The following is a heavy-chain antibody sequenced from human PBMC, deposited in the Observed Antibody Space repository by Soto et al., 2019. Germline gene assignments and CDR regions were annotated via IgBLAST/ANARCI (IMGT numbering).Heavy chain of an antibody. CDR1: GFSFINAW. V-gene: IGHV3-15*07. D-gene: IGHD1-26*01. J-gene: IGHJ4*02. CDR3: ARDSRYSGSPDY. CDR2: IKSKTDGGTT. Sequence: GGSLRLSCAASGFSFINAWMNWVRQSPEKGLEWVGRIKSKTDGGTTDYAAPVKGRFTISRDNSKNTLYLQMNSLRAEDTAVYYCARDSRYSGSPDYWGQGT.